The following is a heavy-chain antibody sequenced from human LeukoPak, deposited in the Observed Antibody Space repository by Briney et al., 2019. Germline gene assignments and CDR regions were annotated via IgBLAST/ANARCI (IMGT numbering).Heavy chain of an antibody. Sequence: ASVKVSCKASGYIFTSYYIHWVRQAPGQGLEWMGWTNPNSGGTNYAQKFQGRVTMTSDTSINTAYMELRRLRSDDTAVYYCARDPGANYFEYWGQGTQVTVSS. J-gene: IGHJ4*02. CDR2: TNPNSGGT. CDR3: ARDPGANYFEY. V-gene: IGHV1-2*02. D-gene: IGHD7-27*01. CDR1: GYIFTSYY.